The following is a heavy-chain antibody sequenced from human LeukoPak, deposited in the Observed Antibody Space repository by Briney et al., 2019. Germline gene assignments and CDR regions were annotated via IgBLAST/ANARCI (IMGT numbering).Heavy chain of an antibody. J-gene: IGHJ6*02. D-gene: IGHD4-17*01. CDR2: IYYSGST. V-gene: IGHV4-39*07. CDR3: ARVNSYGDYASDGMDV. CDR1: GGSISSGGDY. Sequence: SESLSLTCTVSGGSISSGGDYWGWIRQPPGKGLEWIGSIYYSGSTYYNPSLKSRVTISVDTSKNQFSLKLSSVTAADTAVYYCARVNSYGDYASDGMDVWGQGTTVTVSS.